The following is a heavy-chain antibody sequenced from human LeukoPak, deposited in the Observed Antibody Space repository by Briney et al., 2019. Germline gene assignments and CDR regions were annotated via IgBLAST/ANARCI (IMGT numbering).Heavy chain of an antibody. V-gene: IGHV4-34*01. CDR3: ARGQWEVRGIIITQLDY. CDR2: SKHSGGT. Sequence: SETLSLTCAVYGGSFSGYYWSWIRQPPGKGLEWIGESKHSGGTNYNPSLKSRVTISVDTSKRQFSLTLTSVTAADTAVYYCARGQWEVRGIIITQLDYWGQGTLVTVSS. D-gene: IGHD3-10*01. J-gene: IGHJ4*02. CDR1: GGSFSGYY.